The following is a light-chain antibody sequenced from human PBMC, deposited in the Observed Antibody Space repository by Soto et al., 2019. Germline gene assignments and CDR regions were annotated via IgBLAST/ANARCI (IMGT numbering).Light chain of an antibody. V-gene: IGKV3-15*01. CDR1: QSISSN. CDR3: QQYKSWPT. Sequence: IVMTQSPSTLSVSPGERATLSCRASQSISSNLAWYQQKPGQAPRLLIYGVSSRATGVPARLSGSGSGTEFTLTINSLLSEDFRVYYCQQYKSWPTFGQGTKVDIK. J-gene: IGKJ1*01. CDR2: GVS.